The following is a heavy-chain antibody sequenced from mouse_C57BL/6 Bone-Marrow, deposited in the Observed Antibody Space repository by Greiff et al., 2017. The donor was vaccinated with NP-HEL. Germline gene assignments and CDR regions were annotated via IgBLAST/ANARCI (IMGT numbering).Heavy chain of an antibody. CDR1: GYTFTSYW. V-gene: IGHV1-55*01. CDR3: ARSYFDV. CDR2: IYPGSGST. J-gene: IGHJ1*03. Sequence: QVQLQQPGAELVKPGASVKMSCKASGYTFTSYWITWVKQRPGQGLEWIGDIYPGSGSTNYNEKFKSKATLTLDTSSSTAYMQLSSLTSEDSAVYYCARSYFDVWGTGTTVTVSS.